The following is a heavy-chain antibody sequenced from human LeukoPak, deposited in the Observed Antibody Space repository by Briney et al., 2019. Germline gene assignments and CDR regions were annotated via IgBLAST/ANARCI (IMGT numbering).Heavy chain of an antibody. CDR3: ANSIAAAGPFDY. Sequence: PSETLSLTCTVSGGSISSGDYYWSWIRQPPRKGLEWIGYIYYSGSTYYNPSLKSRVTISVDTSKNQFSLKLSSVTAADTAVYYCANSIAAAGPFDYWGQGTLVTVSS. V-gene: IGHV4-30-4*01. D-gene: IGHD6-13*01. J-gene: IGHJ4*02. CDR2: IYYSGST. CDR1: GGSISSGDYY.